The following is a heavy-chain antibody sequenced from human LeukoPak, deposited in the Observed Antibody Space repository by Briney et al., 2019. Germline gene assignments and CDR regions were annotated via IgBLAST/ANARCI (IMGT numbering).Heavy chain of an antibody. V-gene: IGHV3-23*01. Sequence: GGSLRLSCAASGFTFSSYAMNWVRQAPGRGLEWVSGFSGSGGTTYYADSVKGRFTISRDNSKNTLYLQMNSLRAEDTAVYYCANGNRCTSPNCLGYYYFYMDVWGRGTTVTVSS. CDR3: ANGNRCTSPNCLGYYYFYMDV. CDR1: GFTFSSYA. D-gene: IGHD2-8*01. J-gene: IGHJ6*03. CDR2: FSGSGGTT.